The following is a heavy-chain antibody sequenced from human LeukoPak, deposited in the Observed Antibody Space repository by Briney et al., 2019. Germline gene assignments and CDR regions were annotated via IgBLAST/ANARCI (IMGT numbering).Heavy chain of an antibody. Sequence: GGSLRLSCLTSGFTFSTNAMSWVRQAPGKGLDWISGSGSGASTYYADSVTGRFTISRDNSRNTLYLQMNSLRGDDTAVYYCAKDVGKWESLHFFDYWGQGPLVTVSS. V-gene: IGHV3-23*01. CDR3: AKDVGKWESLHFFDY. J-gene: IGHJ4*02. CDR1: GFTFSTNA. CDR2: SGSGAST. D-gene: IGHD1-26*01.